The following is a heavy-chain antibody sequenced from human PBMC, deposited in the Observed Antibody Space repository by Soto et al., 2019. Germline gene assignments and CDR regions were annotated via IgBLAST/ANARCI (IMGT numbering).Heavy chain of an antibody. CDR2: IHQDGSEE. V-gene: IGHV3-7*03. J-gene: IGHJ4*02. Sequence: AGSLRLSCEAPGFTFTIYWMSRVRQAPGKGLEWVANIHQDGSEEYFADSVRARFTIFRDNARHSLDLQMHSLRAEDTAVYYCARQRAGAFESWGRGTLVTVSS. D-gene: IGHD3-10*01. CDR3: ARQRAGAFES. CDR1: GFTFTIYW.